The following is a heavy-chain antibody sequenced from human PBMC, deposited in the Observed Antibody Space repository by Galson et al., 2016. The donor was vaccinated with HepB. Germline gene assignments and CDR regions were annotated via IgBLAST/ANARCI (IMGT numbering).Heavy chain of an antibody. CDR3: ARWALGYCSGGTCYSEFYFDY. J-gene: IGHJ4*02. CDR1: GYSFTTYW. CDR2: IYPGDSET. D-gene: IGHD2-15*01. V-gene: IGHV5-51*01. Sequence: QSGAEVKKPGESLKISCKGSGYSFTTYWIGWVRQMPGKGLEWMGIIYPGDSETRYSPSFQGQVTISADNSISTAYLQWSSLKASDTAMYYCARWALGYCSGGTCYSEFYFDYWGQGTLVTVSS.